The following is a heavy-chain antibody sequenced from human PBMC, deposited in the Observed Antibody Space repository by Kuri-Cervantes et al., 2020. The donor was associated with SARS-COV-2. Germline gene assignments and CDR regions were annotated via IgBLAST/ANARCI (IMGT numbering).Heavy chain of an antibody. CDR2: INHSGST. D-gene: IGHD2-2*01. CDR1: GFTFSSYA. Sequence: GSLRLSCAASGFTFSSYAMSWIRQPPGKGLEWIGEINHSGSTNYNPSLKSRVTISVDTPKNQFSLKLSSVTAADTAVYYCARVSVVVVPAAIHYYYGMDVWGQGTTVTVSS. V-gene: IGHV4-34*01. CDR3: ARVSVVVVPAAIHYYYGMDV. J-gene: IGHJ6*02.